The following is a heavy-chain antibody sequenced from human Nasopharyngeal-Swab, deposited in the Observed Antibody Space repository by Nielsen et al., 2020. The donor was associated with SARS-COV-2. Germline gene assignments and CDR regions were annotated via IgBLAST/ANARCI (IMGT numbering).Heavy chain of an antibody. CDR1: GFTFSSYA. CDR3: ARDPYYYGSGSSGY. J-gene: IGHJ4*02. CDR2: ISSSSSYI. V-gene: IGHV3-21*01. D-gene: IGHD3-10*01. Sequence: GGSLRLSCAASGFTFSSYAMSWVRQAPGKGLEWVSSISSSSSYIYYADSVKGRFTISRDNAKNSLYLQMNSLRAEDTAVYYCARDPYYYGSGSSGYWGQGTLVTVSS.